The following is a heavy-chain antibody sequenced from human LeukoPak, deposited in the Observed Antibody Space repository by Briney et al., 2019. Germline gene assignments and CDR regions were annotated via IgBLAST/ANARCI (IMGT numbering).Heavy chain of an antibody. CDR1: GFTVSSNY. J-gene: IGHJ2*01. Sequence: GGSPRLSCAASGFTVSSNYMSWVRQAPGKGLEWVSVIYSGGSTYYADSVKGRFTISRDNSKNTLYLQMNSLRAEDTAVYYCARGSRRVLRYFDWYFDLWGRGTLVTVSS. CDR3: ARGSRRVLRYFDWYFDL. V-gene: IGHV3-53*01. CDR2: IYSGGST. D-gene: IGHD3-9*01.